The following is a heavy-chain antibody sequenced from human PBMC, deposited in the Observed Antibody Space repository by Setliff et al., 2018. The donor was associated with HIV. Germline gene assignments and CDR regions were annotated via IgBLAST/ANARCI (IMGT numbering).Heavy chain of an antibody. CDR2: IYNSEMI. CDR1: GASISSDT. D-gene: IGHD1-26*01. CDR3: ARGGTSSNWFDP. J-gene: IGHJ5*02. V-gene: IGHV4-59*01. Sequence: SETLSLTCDVSGASISSDTWSWIRQPPGKGLQWIGFIYNSEMINYNPSLKSRVSMSLDTSKNQFSLKLTSVTAADTAVYYCARGGTSSNWFDPWGQGTLVTVSS.